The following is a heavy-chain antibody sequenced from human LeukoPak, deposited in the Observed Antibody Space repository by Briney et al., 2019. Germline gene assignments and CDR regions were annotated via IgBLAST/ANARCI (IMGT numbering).Heavy chain of an antibody. CDR2: INPGGSA. Sequence: PSETLSLTCAVYGGSFSGYYWSWIRQPPGKGLEWIGEINPGGSANHNPSLKGRVTISLDTSKNQFSLNLNSVTAADTAVYFCARGPIVADTGYFDAWGQGALVTVSS. D-gene: IGHD5-12*01. V-gene: IGHV4-34*01. J-gene: IGHJ4*02. CDR1: GGSFSGYY. CDR3: ARGPIVADTGYFDA.